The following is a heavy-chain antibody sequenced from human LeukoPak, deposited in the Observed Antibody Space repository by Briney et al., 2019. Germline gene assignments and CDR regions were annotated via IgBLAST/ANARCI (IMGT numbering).Heavy chain of an antibody. J-gene: IGHJ4*02. V-gene: IGHV3-23*01. D-gene: IGHD4-17*01. CDR1: GFTFSSYA. Sequence: PGGSLRLSCAASGFTFSSYAMSWVRQAPGKGLEWVSAISGSGGSTYYADSVKGRFTISRDNSKNTLYLQMNSLRAEDTAVYYFAKXSXTVXAPPEMGPDYWGQGTLVTVSS. CDR3: AKXSXTVXAPPEMGPDY. CDR2: ISGSGGST.